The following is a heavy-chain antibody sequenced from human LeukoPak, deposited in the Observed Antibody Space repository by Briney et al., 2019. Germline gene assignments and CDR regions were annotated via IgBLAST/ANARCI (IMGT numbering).Heavy chain of an antibody. CDR1: GFTFSSNW. J-gene: IGHJ3*02. V-gene: IGHV3-74*01. CDR2: INSDGSST. CDR3: ARDGIVGAGNAFDI. D-gene: IGHD1-26*01. Sequence: PGGSLRLSCATSGFTFSSNWMHWVRHAPGKGGVGVSRINSDGSSTSYADSVNCRFTISRDNAKNTLYLQMNSLRAEDTAVYYCARDGIVGAGNAFDIWGQGTMVTVSS.